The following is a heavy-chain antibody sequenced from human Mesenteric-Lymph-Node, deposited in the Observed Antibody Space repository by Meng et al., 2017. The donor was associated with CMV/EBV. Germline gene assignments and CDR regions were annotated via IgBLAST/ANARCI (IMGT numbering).Heavy chain of an antibody. CDR3: ARDFWSGYIN. CDR2: IKQDGSKK. D-gene: IGHD3-3*01. Sequence: GESLKISCAASGFMFSNYWMSWVRQAPGKGPEWVSNIKQDGSKKFYVDSVKGRFTISRDNAKNSLYLQMSSLRAEDTAVYYCARDFWSGYINWGQGTLVTVSS. CDR1: GFMFSNYW. J-gene: IGHJ4*02. V-gene: IGHV3-7*01.